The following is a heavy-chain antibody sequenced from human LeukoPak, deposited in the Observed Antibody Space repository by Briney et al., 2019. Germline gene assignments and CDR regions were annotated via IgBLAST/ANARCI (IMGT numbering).Heavy chain of an antibody. CDR2: INPKSGGT. Sequence: ASVKVSCKASGYTFTGYYMHWVRQAPRQGLEWMGWINPKSGGTSYAQKFQGRVTMTSDTSISTVYMQLARLTSDDTAFYYCARASIVGATDKLPFDYWGQGTLVTVSS. CDR3: ARASIVGATDKLPFDY. CDR1: GYTFTGYY. V-gene: IGHV1-2*02. D-gene: IGHD1-26*01. J-gene: IGHJ4*02.